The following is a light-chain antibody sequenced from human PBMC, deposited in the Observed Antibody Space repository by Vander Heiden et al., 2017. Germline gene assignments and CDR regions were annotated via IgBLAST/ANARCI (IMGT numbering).Light chain of an antibody. CDR3: AAWDDSLSGPV. Sequence: QSVLLQLPSASGTPGPRVSISCSGSSSNIGSNYVYWYQQLPGTAPKLLIYRNNQRPSGVPDRFSGSKSGTSASLAISGLRSEDEADYYCAAWDDSLSGPVFGGGTKLTVL. V-gene: IGLV1-47*01. CDR2: RNN. J-gene: IGLJ2*01. CDR1: SSNIGSNY.